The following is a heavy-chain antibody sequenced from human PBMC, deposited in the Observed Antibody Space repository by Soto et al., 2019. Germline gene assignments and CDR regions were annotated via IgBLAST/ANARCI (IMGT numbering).Heavy chain of an antibody. J-gene: IGHJ6*02. CDR3: AREGYSSGWYSFYYYYGMDV. V-gene: IGHV1-2*04. CDR1: GYTFTGYY. Sequence: GASVKVSCKASGYTFTGYYMHWVRQAPGQGLEWMGWINPNSGGTNYAQKFQGWVTMTRDTSISTAYMELSRLRSDDTAVYYCAREGYSSGWYSFYYYYGMDVWGQGTTVTV. CDR2: INPNSGGT. D-gene: IGHD6-19*01.